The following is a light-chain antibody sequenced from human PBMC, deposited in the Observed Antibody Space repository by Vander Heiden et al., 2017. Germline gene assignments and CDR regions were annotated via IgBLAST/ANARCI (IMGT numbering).Light chain of an antibody. V-gene: IGKV3-15*01. CDR2: LAS. Sequence: EIVMTQSPATLSVSPGERATLPCRSSKSVSSNLAWYQQKPGQAPRLLISLASTRATGIPARFSGSGAGTEFTLTISSLQSEDFAVYYCQQYNNWPRGSFGQGTKVEIK. J-gene: IGKJ2*03. CDR1: KSVSSN. CDR3: QQYNNWPRGS.